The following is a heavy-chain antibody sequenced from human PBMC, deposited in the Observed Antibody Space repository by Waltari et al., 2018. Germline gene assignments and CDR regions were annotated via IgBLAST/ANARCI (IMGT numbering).Heavy chain of an antibody. J-gene: IGHJ6*02. CDR3: ARGETASPYYYYGMDV. CDR1: GGSISSSSYY. D-gene: IGHD2-21*02. Sequence: QLQLPESGPGLVKPSETLSLTCTVSGGSISSSSYYWGWIRQPPGKGLEWIGSIYYSGSTYYNPSLKSRVTISVDTSKNQFSLKLSSVTAADTAVYYCARGETASPYYYYGMDVWGQGTTVTVSS. V-gene: IGHV4-39*01. CDR2: IYYSGST.